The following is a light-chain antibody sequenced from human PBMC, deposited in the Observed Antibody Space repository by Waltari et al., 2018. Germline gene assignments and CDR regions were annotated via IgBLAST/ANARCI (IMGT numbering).Light chain of an antibody. V-gene: IGLV2-14*03. CDR2: DVS. CDR1: SGDIGHYDY. Sequence: QSALTQPASVSGYPGQPITISCTGTSGDIGHYDYVSWYQQHPGKAPKVIIYDVSTRPSGVSNRFSGSKSGNTASLTISGLQAEDEADYFYSSYTSSSTLYVFGTGTKVTVL. CDR3: SSYTSSSTLYV. J-gene: IGLJ1*01.